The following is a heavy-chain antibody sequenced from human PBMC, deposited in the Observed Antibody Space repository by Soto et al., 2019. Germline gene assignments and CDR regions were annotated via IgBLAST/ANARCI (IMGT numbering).Heavy chain of an antibody. V-gene: IGHV3-23*01. CDR2: ISGSGGST. CDR1: GGTFSSYA. D-gene: IGHD1-26*01. CDR3: AYNAVLATFAY. J-gene: IGHJ4*02. Sequence: GGSRRLSWAASGGTFSSYAMSWVRQAPGKGLEWVSAISGSGGSTYYADSVKGRFTISRDNSKNTLYLQMNSLRAEDTAVYYCAYNAVLATFAYSGQGTLVIVSS.